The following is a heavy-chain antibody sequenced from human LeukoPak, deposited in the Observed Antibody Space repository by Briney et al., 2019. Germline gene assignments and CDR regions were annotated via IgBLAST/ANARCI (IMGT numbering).Heavy chain of an antibody. V-gene: IGHV1-2*02. Sequence: ASVKVSCKASGYTFTGYYMHWVRQAPGQGLEWMGWINPNSGGTNYAQKFQGRVTMTRDTSISTAYMELSRLRSDDTAVYYCARRGIVPAATAGDAFDIWGQGIMVTVSS. CDR2: INPNSGGT. D-gene: IGHD2-2*01. CDR1: GYTFTGYY. J-gene: IGHJ3*02. CDR3: ARRGIVPAATAGDAFDI.